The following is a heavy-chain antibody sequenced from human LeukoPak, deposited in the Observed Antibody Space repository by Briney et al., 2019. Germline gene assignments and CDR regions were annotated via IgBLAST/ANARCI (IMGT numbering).Heavy chain of an antibody. D-gene: IGHD5-18*01. V-gene: IGHV3-23*01. CDR3: AKRGRGYSYGY. CDR2: IGGSGGST. Sequence: PGGSLRLSCAASGFTFSSYAMSWARQAPGKGLEWVSAIGGSGGSTYYADSVKGRFTISRDNSKNTLYLQMNSLRAEDTAVYYCAKRGRGYSYGYWGQGTLVTVSS. CDR1: GFTFSSYA. J-gene: IGHJ4*02.